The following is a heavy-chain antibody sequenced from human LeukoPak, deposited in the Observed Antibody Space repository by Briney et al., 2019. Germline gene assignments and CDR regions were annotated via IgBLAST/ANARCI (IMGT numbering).Heavy chain of an antibody. Sequence: SETLSLTCTVSGGSISSGDYYWSWIRQPPGKSLEWIGYIYYSGSTYYNPSLKSRVTISVDTSKNQFSLKLSSVTAADTAVYYCARATTVPYYFDYWGQGTLVTVSS. V-gene: IGHV4-30-4*08. J-gene: IGHJ4*02. CDR2: IYYSGST. CDR1: GGSISSGDYY. D-gene: IGHD4-11*01. CDR3: ARATTVPYYFDY.